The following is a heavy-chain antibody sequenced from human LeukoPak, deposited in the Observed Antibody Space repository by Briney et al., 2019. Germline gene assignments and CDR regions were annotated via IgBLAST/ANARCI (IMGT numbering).Heavy chain of an antibody. CDR2: INPNSGGT. J-gene: IGHJ6*02. CDR3: ARDRHVVVLDYYYGMDV. V-gene: IGHV1-2*02. CDR1: GYTFTGYY. D-gene: IGHD2-2*01. Sequence: GASVTVSCKASGYTFTGYYMHWVRQAPGQGLEWMGWINPNSGGTNYAQKFQGRVTMTRDTSISTAYMELSRLRSDDTAVYYCARDRHVVVLDYYYGMDVWGQGTTVTVSS.